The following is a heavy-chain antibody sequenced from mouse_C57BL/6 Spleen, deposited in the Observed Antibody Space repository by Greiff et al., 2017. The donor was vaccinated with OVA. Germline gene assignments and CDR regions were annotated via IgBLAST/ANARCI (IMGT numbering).Heavy chain of an antibody. CDR2: ISYDGSN. Sequence: EVKLQESGPGLVKPSQSLSLTCSVTGYSITSGYYWNWIRQFPGNKLEWMGYISYDGSNNYNPALKNRISITRDTSKNQFFLKLNSVTTEDTATYYCARRAELLLNWYFDVWGTGTTVTVSS. J-gene: IGHJ1*03. D-gene: IGHD1-1*01. V-gene: IGHV3-6*01. CDR3: ARRAELLLNWYFDV. CDR1: GYSITSGYY.